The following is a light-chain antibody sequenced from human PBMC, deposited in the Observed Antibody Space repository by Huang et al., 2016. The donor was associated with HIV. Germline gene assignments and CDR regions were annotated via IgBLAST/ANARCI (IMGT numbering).Light chain of an antibody. CDR2: WAT. Sequence: DIVMTQSPDSLAVSPGERAPINCQSSQTVLYSPNKKNYLAWFQQKTGRPPKLLIYWATTRESGVPDRFSGSGSGTDFTLTSNNLQAEDVAVYFCLQYYSVPQTFGHGTKVEIK. J-gene: IGKJ1*01. V-gene: IGKV4-1*01. CDR3: LQYYSVPQT. CDR1: QTVLYSPNKKNY.